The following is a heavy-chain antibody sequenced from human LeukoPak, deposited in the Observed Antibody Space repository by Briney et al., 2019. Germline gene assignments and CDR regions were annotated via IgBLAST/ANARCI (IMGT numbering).Heavy chain of an antibody. V-gene: IGHV3-11*04. D-gene: IGHD5-24*01. CDR2: ISSSRGGTI. CDR3: SMATVSRVEY. CDR1: GFIFSDYC. Sequence: GGSLRLSCVGSGFIFSDYCMNWIRQAPGKGLEWVSYISSSRGGTIYYADSVKGRFTIPRDNAKNSLYLQMNSLRAEDTAVYYCSMATVSRVEYWGQGTLVTVSS. J-gene: IGHJ4*02.